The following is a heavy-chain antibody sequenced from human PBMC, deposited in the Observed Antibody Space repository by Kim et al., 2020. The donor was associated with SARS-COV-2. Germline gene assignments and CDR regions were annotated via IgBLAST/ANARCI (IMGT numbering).Heavy chain of an antibody. V-gene: IGHV3-53*01. CDR1: GFTVSSNY. CDR2: IYSGGST. CDR3: ARDLEGTYNPRSHYYYYGMDV. J-gene: IGHJ6*02. D-gene: IGHD1-20*01. Sequence: GGSLRLSCAASGFTVSSNYMSWVRQAPGKGLEWVSVIYSGGSTYYADSVKGRFTISRDNSKNTLYLQMNSLRAEDTAVYYCARDLEGTYNPRSHYYYYGMDVWGQGTTVTVSS.